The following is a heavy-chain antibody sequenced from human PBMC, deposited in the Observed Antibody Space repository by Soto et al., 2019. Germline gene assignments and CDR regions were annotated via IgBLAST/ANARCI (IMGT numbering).Heavy chain of an antibody. CDR1: GFTFSSYA. CDR2: ISGSGVRT. J-gene: IGHJ4*02. Sequence: PGGSLRLSCAASGFTFSSYALSWVRQTPGKGLEWVSAISGSGVRTYYADSVKGRFTISRDNSKNTLYLQLDRLRAEETAVYYCATNYDILIGYRYFDYWGQGTLVTVSS. D-gene: IGHD3-9*01. CDR3: ATNYDILIGYRYFDY. V-gene: IGHV3-23*01.